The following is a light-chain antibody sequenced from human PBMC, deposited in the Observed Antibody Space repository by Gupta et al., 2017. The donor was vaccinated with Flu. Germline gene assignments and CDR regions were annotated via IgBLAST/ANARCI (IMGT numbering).Light chain of an antibody. J-gene: IGKJ2*01. CDR2: KGS. V-gene: IGKV2-30*02. CDR1: QSLRHANGNIY. Sequence: VTLGNPASISCRSSQSLRHANGNIYLNWFQQRPGQSPRRLIYKGSGRDSGVPDRFSGSGSGTDFILKISRGEAEDVGVYYCRQGKFWPYTFGQGTKLEIK. CDR3: RQGKFWPYT.